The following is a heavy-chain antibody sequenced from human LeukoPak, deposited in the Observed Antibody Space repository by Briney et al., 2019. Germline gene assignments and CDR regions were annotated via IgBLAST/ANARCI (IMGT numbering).Heavy chain of an antibody. D-gene: IGHD3-22*01. Sequence: SKTLSLTCSVSGGSVSSYYWSWIRQSPGKGLEWIGYIHNSGRTNYNPSLKSRVTGFVDTSKNQVSLRLSSVAAADTAVYYCARWGADGSAYYLDYWGQGTLVTVSS. CDR2: IHNSGRT. J-gene: IGHJ4*02. V-gene: IGHV4-4*08. CDR3: ARWGADGSAYYLDY. CDR1: GGSVSSYY.